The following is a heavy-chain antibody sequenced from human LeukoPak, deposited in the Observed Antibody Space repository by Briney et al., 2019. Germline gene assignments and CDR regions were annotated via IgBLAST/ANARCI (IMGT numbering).Heavy chain of an antibody. D-gene: IGHD4-17*01. CDR3: VRGGTTVGTSMERGDY. CDR2: IIPILGIA. Sequence: SVKVSCKASGGTFSSYAISWVRQAPGQGLEWMGRIIPILGIANYAQKFQGRVTITADKSTSTAYMELSSLRSEDTAVYYCVRGGTTVGTSMERGDYWGQGTLVTVFS. V-gene: IGHV1-69*04. CDR1: GGTFSSYA. J-gene: IGHJ4*02.